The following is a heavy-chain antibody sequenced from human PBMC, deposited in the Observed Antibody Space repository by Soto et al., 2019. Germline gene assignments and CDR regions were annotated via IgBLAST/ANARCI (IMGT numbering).Heavy chain of an antibody. CDR3: AASISIFGVVPF. Sequence: SETLSLTCNVSGGSVSRVSYYWSWIRQSPGKGLEWIGYVYYSGSTNYNPSLKSRVTISVDTSKNQFSLKLRSVTAAHTAVYYCAASISIFGVVPFWGQGTQVTVSS. CDR1: GGSVSRVSYY. CDR2: VYYSGST. D-gene: IGHD3-3*01. V-gene: IGHV4-61*01. J-gene: IGHJ4*02.